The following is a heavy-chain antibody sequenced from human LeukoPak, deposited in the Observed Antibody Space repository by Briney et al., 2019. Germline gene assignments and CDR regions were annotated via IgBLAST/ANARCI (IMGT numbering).Heavy chain of an antibody. D-gene: IGHD3-3*01. V-gene: IGHV1-2*02. Sequence: ASVKVSCKASGYTFTGYYMHWVRQAPGQGLEWMGWINCNSAGTKYPQKFQGRVSMTRDTSISTAYLEPSRLRSDDTAVYYCARDLTIVGGVSDPRIRGHWGQGTLVTVSS. CDR3: ARDLTIVGGVSDPRIRGH. CDR1: GYTFTGYY. J-gene: IGHJ4*02. CDR2: INCNSAGT.